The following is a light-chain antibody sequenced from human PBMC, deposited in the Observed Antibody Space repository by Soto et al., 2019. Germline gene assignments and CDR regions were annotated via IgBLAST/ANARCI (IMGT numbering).Light chain of an antibody. CDR1: SSDVGSYNL. Sequence: HSVLTQPASVSGSPGQSITISCTGTSSDVGSYNLVSWYQQHPGKAPKLMIYEGSKRPSGVSNRFSGSKSGNTASLTISGLQAEDEADYYCCSYAGSSTSYNYVFGTGTKLTVL. J-gene: IGLJ1*01. V-gene: IGLV2-23*01. CDR2: EGS. CDR3: CSYAGSSTSYNYV.